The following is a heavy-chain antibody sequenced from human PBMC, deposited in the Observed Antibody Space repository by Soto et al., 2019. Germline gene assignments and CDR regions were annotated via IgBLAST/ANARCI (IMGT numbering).Heavy chain of an antibody. CDR1: GFTFSSYW. D-gene: IGHD6-13*01. CDR2: INSDGSTT. Sequence: GSLRLSCAACGFTFSSYWMHWVRQAPGKGLVWVSRINSDGSTTGYADSVKGRFTISRDNAKNTLYLQMNSLRAEDTAVYYCARDQYSSTWHYFDFWGQGTQVTVS. J-gene: IGHJ4*02. CDR3: ARDQYSSTWHYFDF. V-gene: IGHV3-74*01.